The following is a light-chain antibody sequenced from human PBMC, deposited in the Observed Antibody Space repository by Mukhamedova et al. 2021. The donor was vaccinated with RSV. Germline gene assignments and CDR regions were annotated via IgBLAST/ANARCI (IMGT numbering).Light chain of an antibody. V-gene: IGKV1-12*01. J-gene: IGKJ3*01. CDR3: QQTDGFPFT. Sequence: WYQRRVHGKGPQLLIYYSSSLQSGVPSRFSGSGSGNQFTLTITNLQPEDFPTYFCQQTDGFPFTFGPGTRVD. CDR2: YSS.